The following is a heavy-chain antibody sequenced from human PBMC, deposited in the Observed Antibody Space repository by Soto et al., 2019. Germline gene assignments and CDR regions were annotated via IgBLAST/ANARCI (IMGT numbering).Heavy chain of an antibody. J-gene: IGHJ4*02. CDR1: GGSISSSSYY. CDR3: ARQYGGSYADY. Sequence: PSETLSLTCTVSGGSISSSSYYWGWIRQPPGKGLEWIGSIYYSGSTYYNPSLKSRVTISVDTSKNQFSLKLSSVTAADTAVYYCARQYGGSYADYWGQGTLVTVSS. D-gene: IGHD1-26*01. V-gene: IGHV4-39*01. CDR2: IYYSGST.